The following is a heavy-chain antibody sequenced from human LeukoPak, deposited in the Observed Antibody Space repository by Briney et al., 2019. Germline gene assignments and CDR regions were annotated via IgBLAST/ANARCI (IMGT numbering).Heavy chain of an antibody. CDR3: AKDIEYDSSGYYLDPEYYFDY. D-gene: IGHD3-22*01. J-gene: IGHJ4*02. CDR2: ISGDGGST. V-gene: IGHV3-43*02. Sequence: GGSLRLSCAASGFTFDDYAMHWVRQAPGKGLEWVSLISGDGGSTYYADSVKARFTISRDNSKNSLHLKMNSLRTEDTALYYCAKDIEYDSSGYYLDPEYYFDYWGQGTLVTVSS. CDR1: GFTFDDYA.